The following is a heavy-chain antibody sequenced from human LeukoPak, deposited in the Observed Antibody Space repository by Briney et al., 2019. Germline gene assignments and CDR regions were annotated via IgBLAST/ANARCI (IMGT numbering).Heavy chain of an antibody. CDR3: AREGLLYGIDY. D-gene: IGHD3-3*01. Sequence: PSETLSLTCAVYGGSFSGYYWSWIRQPPGKGLEWIGEIYHSGSTNYNPSLKSRVTISVDKSKNQFSLKLSSVTAADTAVYYCAREGLLYGIDYWGQGTLVTVSS. V-gene: IGHV4-34*01. J-gene: IGHJ4*02. CDR1: GGSFSGYY. CDR2: IYHSGST.